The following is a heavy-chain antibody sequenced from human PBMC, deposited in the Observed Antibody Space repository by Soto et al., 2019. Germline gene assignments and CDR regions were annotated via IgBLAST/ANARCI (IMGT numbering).Heavy chain of an antibody. CDR2: ISYDGSNK. J-gene: IGHJ6*02. CDR1: GFTFSSYA. Sequence: QVQLVESGGGVVQPGRSLRLSCAASGFTFSSYAMHWVRQAPGKGLEWVAVISYDGSNKYYADSVKGRFTISRDNSKNTLYLQMNGLRAEDTAVYYCARDRAPNSSGYYFVWGQGTTVTVSS. V-gene: IGHV3-30-3*01. D-gene: IGHD3-22*01. CDR3: ARDRAPNSSGYYFV.